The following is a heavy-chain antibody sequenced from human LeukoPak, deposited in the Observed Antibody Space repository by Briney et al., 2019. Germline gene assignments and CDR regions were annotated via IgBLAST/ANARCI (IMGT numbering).Heavy chain of an antibody. J-gene: IGHJ4*03. CDR3: VKVYPTLTTSSVLGS. CDR1: GFTFSSYE. V-gene: IGHV3-48*03. CDR2: ISSSGSTI. D-gene: IGHD4-17*01. Sequence: GGSLRLSCAASGFTFSSYEMNWVRQAPGKGLEWVSYISSSGSTIYYADSVKGRFTISRDNSKNTVYLQIDALRTEDSAVYYCVKVYPTLTTSSVLGSWGQGTLVTVSS.